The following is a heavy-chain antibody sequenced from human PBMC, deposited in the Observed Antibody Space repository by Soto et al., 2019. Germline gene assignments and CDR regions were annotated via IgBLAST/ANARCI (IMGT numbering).Heavy chain of an antibody. V-gene: IGHV4-34*01. J-gene: IGHJ6*02. Sequence: PSETLSLTCAVYGGSFSGYYWSWIRQPPGKGLEWIGEINHSGSTNYNPSLKSRVTISVDTSKNQFSLKLSSVTAADTAVYYCASSGYSGYDLHYYGMDVWGQGTTVTVSS. CDR1: GGSFSGYY. CDR2: INHSGST. D-gene: IGHD5-12*01. CDR3: ASSGYSGYDLHYYGMDV.